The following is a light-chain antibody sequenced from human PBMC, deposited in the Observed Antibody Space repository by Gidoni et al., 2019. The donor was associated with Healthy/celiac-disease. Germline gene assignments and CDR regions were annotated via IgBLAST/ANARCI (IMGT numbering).Light chain of an antibody. V-gene: IGKV1-8*01. CDR3: QQCYSYPRT. Sequence: IRITQSPSSLSASTGDRVTITCRASQGISSYLDWYQQKPAKAPKLLIYAASTVQRGVQSRFSGSGSGTDFTLTISCLQSEDFATYYCQQCYSYPRTFGQGTKVEIK. CDR2: AAS. J-gene: IGKJ1*01. CDR1: QGISSY.